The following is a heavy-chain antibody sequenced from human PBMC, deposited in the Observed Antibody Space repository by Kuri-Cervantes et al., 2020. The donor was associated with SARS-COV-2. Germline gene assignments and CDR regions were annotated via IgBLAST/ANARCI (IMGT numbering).Heavy chain of an antibody. CDR3: AHTGVYFDFDY. D-gene: IGHD2/OR15-2a*01. V-gene: IGHV2-5*01. Sequence: SGPTLVKPTQTLTLTCTFSGLSVSTSGVGVGWIRQPPGKALEWLAVFYRNDDKRYSPSLKSRLTITKDTSKNQVVLTMTNMDPVDTATYYCAHTGVYFDFDYWGQGTLVTVSS. CDR2: FYRNDDK. CDR1: GLSVSTSGVG. J-gene: IGHJ4*02.